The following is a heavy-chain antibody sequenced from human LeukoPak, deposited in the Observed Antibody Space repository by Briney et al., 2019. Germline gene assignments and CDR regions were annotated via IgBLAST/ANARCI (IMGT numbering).Heavy chain of an antibody. CDR1: GFTFNNYA. J-gene: IGHJ4*02. Sequence: GGSLRLSCAASGFTFNNYAMSWVRQAPGKGLEWVSAISAGGGTTYYADSVKGRFTISRGNSKNTLYVQMNSLRAEDTAVYYCAKETSQWLVRLDYWGQGVLVTVSS. D-gene: IGHD6-19*01. V-gene: IGHV3-23*01. CDR2: ISAGGGTT. CDR3: AKETSQWLVRLDY.